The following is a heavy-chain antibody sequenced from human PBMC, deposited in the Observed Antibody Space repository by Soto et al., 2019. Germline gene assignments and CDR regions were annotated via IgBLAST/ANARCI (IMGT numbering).Heavy chain of an antibody. Sequence: QVQLVQSGAEMKKPGASVKVSCKASGYTFTSHDINWMRQTTGQGLGWMGWMNPNSGHTNYAQKFQGRVTMTRDTSISTAYMELTNLRSEDTAIYYCASDMSTNWGQGTLVTVSS. J-gene: IGHJ4*02. D-gene: IGHD2-2*01. V-gene: IGHV1-8*01. CDR2: MNPNSGHT. CDR3: ASDMSTN. CDR1: GYTFTSHD.